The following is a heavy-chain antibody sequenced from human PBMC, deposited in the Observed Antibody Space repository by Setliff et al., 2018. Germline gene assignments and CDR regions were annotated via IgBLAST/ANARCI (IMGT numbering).Heavy chain of an antibody. CDR2: IIPIFGTT. V-gene: IGHV1-69*13. Sequence: ASVKVSCKASGGTFSSYAISWVRQAPGQGLEWMGVIIPIFGTTNNAQKFQGRVTITADESTSTAYMELSSLRSEDTAVYYCARANYYDSSGHSVYGMDVWGQGTTVTVSS. D-gene: IGHD3-22*01. J-gene: IGHJ6*02. CDR3: ARANYYDSSGHSVYGMDV. CDR1: GGTFSSYA.